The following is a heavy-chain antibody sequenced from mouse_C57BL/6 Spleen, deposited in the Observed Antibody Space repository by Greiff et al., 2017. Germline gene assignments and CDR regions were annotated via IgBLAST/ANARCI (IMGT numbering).Heavy chain of an antibody. J-gene: IGHJ4*01. D-gene: IGHD2-3*01. CDR3: AVYDGYYEAMDY. Sequence: QVQLQQPGAELVKPGASVKVSCKASGYTFTSYWMHWVKQRPGQCLVWIGRIHPSDSDTNYNQKFKGKATLTVDKSSSTSYMQLSSLTSEDSAVDYCAVYDGYYEAMDYWGQGTSVTVSS. V-gene: IGHV1-74*01. CDR1: GYTFTSYW. CDR2: IHPSDSDT.